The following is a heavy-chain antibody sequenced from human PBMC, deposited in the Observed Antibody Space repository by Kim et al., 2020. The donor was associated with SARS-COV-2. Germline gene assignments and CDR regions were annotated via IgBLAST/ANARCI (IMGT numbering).Heavy chain of an antibody. CDR2: T. D-gene: IGHD1-26*01. CDR3: ARGNSGSPFDY. V-gene: IGHV3-74*01. Sequence: TNYADSVKGRFTISRDNAKNTLYLQMNSLRAEDTAVYYCARGNSGSPFDYWGQGTLVTVSS. J-gene: IGHJ4*02.